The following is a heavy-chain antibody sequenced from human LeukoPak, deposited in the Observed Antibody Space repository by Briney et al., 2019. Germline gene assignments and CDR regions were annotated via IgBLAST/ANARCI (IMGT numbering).Heavy chain of an antibody. CDR2: IYDSGSA. J-gene: IGHJ4*02. D-gene: IGHD4-23*01. V-gene: IGHV4-61*10. CDR3: ARVGVDYSGNVLKYFFDY. CDR1: GGSISSGSYY. Sequence: SETLSLTCTVSGGSISSGSYYWRWIRQPAGKGLEWIGNIYDSGSANYNPSLKSRVVISVDTSKNQFSLNLTPVTAADTAVYYCARVGVDYSGNVLKYFFDYWGQGTLVTVSS.